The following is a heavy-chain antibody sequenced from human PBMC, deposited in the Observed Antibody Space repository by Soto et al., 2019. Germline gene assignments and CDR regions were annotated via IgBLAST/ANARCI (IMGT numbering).Heavy chain of an antibody. D-gene: IGHD6-13*01. V-gene: IGHV4-30-2*01. CDR2: IYHSGST. Sequence: PSETLSLTCAVSGGSISSGGYSWSWIRQPPGKGLEWIGYIYHSGSTYYNPSLKSRVTISVDRSKNQFSLKLSSVTAADTAVYYCARRAGGFDPWGQGTLVTVSS. CDR3: ARRAGGFDP. J-gene: IGHJ5*02. CDR1: GGSISSGGYS.